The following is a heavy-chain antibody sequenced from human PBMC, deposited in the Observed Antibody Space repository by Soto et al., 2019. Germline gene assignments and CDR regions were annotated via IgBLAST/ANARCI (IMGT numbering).Heavy chain of an antibody. V-gene: IGHV3-9*01. J-gene: IGHJ3*02. CDR1: GFTFDDYA. D-gene: IGHD3-3*01. CDR3: AKDINDFWSGPHAFDI. CDR2: ISWNSGSI. Sequence: PGGSLRLSCAASGFTFDDYAMHWVRQAPGKGLEWVSGISWNSGSIGYADSVKGRFTISRDNAKNSLYLQMNSLRAEDTALYYCAKDINDFWSGPHAFDIWGQGTMVTVSS.